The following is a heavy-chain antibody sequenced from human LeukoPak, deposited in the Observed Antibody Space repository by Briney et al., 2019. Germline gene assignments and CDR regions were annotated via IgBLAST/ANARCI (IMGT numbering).Heavy chain of an antibody. Sequence: GGSLRLSCAASGFTFSSYSMSWVRQAPGKGLEWVSSIGSSGTTTYYADTVKGRFTISRDNSKNTLHLQMNSLRAEDTAVYYCAKDRPCTTCSPSDYWGQGTLVTVSS. CDR3: AKDRPCTTCSPSDY. D-gene: IGHD2-2*01. J-gene: IGHJ4*02. CDR2: IGSSGTTT. V-gene: IGHV3-23*01. CDR1: GFTFSSYS.